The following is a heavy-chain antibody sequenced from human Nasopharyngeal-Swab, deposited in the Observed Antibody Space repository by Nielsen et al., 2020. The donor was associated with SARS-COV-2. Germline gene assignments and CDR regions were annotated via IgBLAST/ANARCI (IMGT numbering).Heavy chain of an antibody. V-gene: IGHV3-21*01. CDR3: ARDKSDFWSGYYKGPYYYYGMDV. D-gene: IGHD3-3*01. J-gene: IGHJ6*02. CDR2: ISSSSSYI. Sequence: VRQAPGKGLEWVSSISSSSSYIYYADSVKGRFTISRDNAKNSLYLQMNSLRAEDTAVYYCARDKSDFWSGYYKGPYYYYGMDVWGQGTTVTVSS.